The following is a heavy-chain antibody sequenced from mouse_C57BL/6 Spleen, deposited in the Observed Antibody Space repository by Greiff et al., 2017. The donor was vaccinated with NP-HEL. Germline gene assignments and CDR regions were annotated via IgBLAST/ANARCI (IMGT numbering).Heavy chain of an antibody. Sequence: EVQLQESGGGLVQPGGSMKLSCAASGFTFSDAWMDWVRQSPETGLEWVAEIRNKANNHASYYDESVKGRFTNSRDDAKNRVNLQMNSLRAEDTGIDDCTRPYSNYCSWCAYWGQGTLVTVSA. D-gene: IGHD2-5*01. V-gene: IGHV6-6*01. J-gene: IGHJ3*01. CDR1: GFTFSDAW. CDR3: TRPYSNYCSWCAY. CDR2: IRNKANNHAS.